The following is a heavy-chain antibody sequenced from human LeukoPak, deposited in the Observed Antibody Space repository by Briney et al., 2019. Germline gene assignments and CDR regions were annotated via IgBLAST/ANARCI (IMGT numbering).Heavy chain of an antibody. J-gene: IGHJ4*02. Sequence: GGSLRLSCAASGFTFSNYWAHWVRQAPGKGLVWVSRISGDESTTTYADSVKGRFTISRDNSKNTLYLQMNSLRAEDTAVYYCAKGSYDSGDHYFDYWGQGTLVTVSS. CDR3: AKGSYDSGDHYFDY. CDR2: ISGDESTT. CDR1: GFTFSNYW. V-gene: IGHV3-74*01. D-gene: IGHD4-17*01.